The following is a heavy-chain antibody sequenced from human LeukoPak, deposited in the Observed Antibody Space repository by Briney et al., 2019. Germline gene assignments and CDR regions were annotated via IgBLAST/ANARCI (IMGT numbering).Heavy chain of an antibody. CDR3: ARQNSWFGEKRNYYHYYYMDV. V-gene: IGHV4-39*01. CDR2: VFYTGNT. J-gene: IGHJ6*03. Sequence: SETLSLTCAVSGGSISSSNYYWGWIRQSPGKGLEWVGSVFYTGNTYYSPPLRSRITISVDTSRNQFFLRLTSVTASDTAVYYCARQNSWFGEKRNYYHYYYMDVWGKGTTVTVSS. D-gene: IGHD3-10*01. CDR1: GGSISSSNYY.